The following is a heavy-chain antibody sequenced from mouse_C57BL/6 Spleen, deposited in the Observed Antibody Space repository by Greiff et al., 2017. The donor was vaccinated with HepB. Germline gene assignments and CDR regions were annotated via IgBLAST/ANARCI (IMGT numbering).Heavy chain of an antibody. CDR1: GYSITSGYD. CDR2: ISYSGST. J-gene: IGHJ2*01. V-gene: IGHV3-1*01. CDR3: ARRGYYGSSYFDY. D-gene: IGHD1-1*01. Sequence: EVKLEESGPGMEKPSQSLSLTCTVTGYSITSGYDWHWIRHFPGNKLEWMGYISYSGSTNYNPSLKSRISITHDTSKNHFFLKLNSVTTEDTATYYCARRGYYGSSYFDYWGQGTTLTVSS.